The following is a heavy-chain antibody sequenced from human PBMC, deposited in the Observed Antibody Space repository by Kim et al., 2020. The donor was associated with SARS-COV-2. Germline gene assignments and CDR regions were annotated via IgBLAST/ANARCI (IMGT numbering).Heavy chain of an antibody. Sequence: DAVKGRFTISRDNSKNTLYLQMNSLRAEDTAVYYCAKSPLDSSGWPHFDYWGQGTLVTVSS. CDR3: AKSPLDSSGWPHFDY. V-gene: IGHV3-23*01. D-gene: IGHD6-19*01. J-gene: IGHJ4*02.